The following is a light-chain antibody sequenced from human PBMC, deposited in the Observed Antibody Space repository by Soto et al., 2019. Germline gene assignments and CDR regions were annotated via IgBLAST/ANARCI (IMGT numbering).Light chain of an antibody. CDR1: SSDVGDYDY. V-gene: IGLV2-14*03. CDR3: SSYTGSSTLYV. Sequence: QSALTQPASVAGSPGQSITISCTGTSSDVGDYDYVSWYRQQPGKAPKLLIYDVSNRPSEISNRFSGSKSANTASLTISGLQAEDEADYYCSSYTGSSTLYVFGTGTKVTVL. J-gene: IGLJ1*01. CDR2: DVS.